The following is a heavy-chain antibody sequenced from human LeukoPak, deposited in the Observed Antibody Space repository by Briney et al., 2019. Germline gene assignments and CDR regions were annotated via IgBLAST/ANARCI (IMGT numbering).Heavy chain of an antibody. CDR3: VRGDYYDSSGSRSGFDY. J-gene: IGHJ4*02. CDR2: IIPIFGTA. D-gene: IGHD3-22*01. CDR1: GGTFSSYA. Sequence: SVKVSCKASGGTFSSYAISWVRQAPGQGLEWIGGIIPIFGTANYAQKFQGRVTITADESTSTAYMELSSLRSEDTAVYYCVRGDYYDSSGSRSGFDYWGQGTLVTVSS. V-gene: IGHV1-69*01.